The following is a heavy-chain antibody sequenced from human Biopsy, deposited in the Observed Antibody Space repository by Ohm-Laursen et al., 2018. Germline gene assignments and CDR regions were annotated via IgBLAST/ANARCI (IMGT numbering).Heavy chain of an antibody. D-gene: IGHD4-23*01. V-gene: IGHV3-11*01. CDR2: ISDGGTTI. Sequence: LSLTCTVSGGSISNNNYYWGWIRQAPGKGLDWVSYISDGGTTIYYADSVKGRFTISRGNAKKSLYLQMNSLRAEDTAVYYCARDTRWSPYGMDVWGQGTTVTVSS. CDR3: ARDTRWSPYGMDV. J-gene: IGHJ6*02. CDR1: GGSISNNNYY.